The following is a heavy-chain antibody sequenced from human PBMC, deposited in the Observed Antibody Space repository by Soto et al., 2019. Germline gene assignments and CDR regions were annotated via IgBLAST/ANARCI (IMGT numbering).Heavy chain of an antibody. CDR2: IYYSGST. J-gene: IGHJ6*02. CDR3: ARSVYDFWSGYSPHYGYYGMDV. Sequence: TWTVCSGAISRRTYYGGCVRQHTGKGLEWIGSIYYSGSTYYNPSLKSRVTISVDTSKNQFSLKLSSVTAADKGVYYCARSVYDFWSGYSPHYGYYGMDVRGQGPTGT. V-gene: IGHV4-39*01. CDR1: SGAISRRTYY. D-gene: IGHD3-3*01.